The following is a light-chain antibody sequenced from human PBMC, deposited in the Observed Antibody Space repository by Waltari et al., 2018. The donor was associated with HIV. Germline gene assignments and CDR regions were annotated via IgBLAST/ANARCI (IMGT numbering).Light chain of an antibody. V-gene: IGLV2-14*01. Sequence: QSALTQPASGSGSPGQSIPISCNGTSSDVGAYNFVSWDQQHPGKAPKFLIYEVSNRPSGFSNRFSRSKSCNTASRTISGLQAEDEAYYYCSSYTSSSTLGYVFGTGTKVTVL. CDR3: SSYTSSSTLGYV. CDR1: SSDVGAYNF. J-gene: IGLJ1*01. CDR2: EVS.